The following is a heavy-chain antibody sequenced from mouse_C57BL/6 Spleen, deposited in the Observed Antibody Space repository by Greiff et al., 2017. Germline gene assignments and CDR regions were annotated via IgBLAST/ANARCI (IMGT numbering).Heavy chain of an antibody. CDR2: IWSGGST. CDR1: GFSLTSYG. J-gene: IGHJ4*01. D-gene: IGHD1-1*01. V-gene: IGHV2-2*02. CDR3: ARNALYYYGSSPSYAMDY. Sequence: VQGVESGPGLVQPSQSLSITCTVSGFSLTSYGVHWVRQSPGKGLEWLGVIWSGGSTDYNAAFISRLSISKDNSKSQVFFKMNSQQATATAIYYCARNALYYYGSSPSYAMDYWGQGTSVTVSS.